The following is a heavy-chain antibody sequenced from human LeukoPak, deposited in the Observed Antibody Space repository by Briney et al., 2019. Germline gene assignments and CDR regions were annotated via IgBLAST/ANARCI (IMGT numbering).Heavy chain of an antibody. D-gene: IGHD6-13*01. CDR3: AKDLAAAGTKDGMDV. Sequence: GRSLRLSCAASGFTFDDYAMHWVRQAPGKGLGRVSGISWNSGSIGYADSVKGRFTISRDNAKNSLYLQMNSLRAEDTALYYCAKDLAAAGTKDGMDVWGQGTTVTVSS. J-gene: IGHJ6*02. CDR1: GFTFDDYA. V-gene: IGHV3-9*01. CDR2: ISWNSGSI.